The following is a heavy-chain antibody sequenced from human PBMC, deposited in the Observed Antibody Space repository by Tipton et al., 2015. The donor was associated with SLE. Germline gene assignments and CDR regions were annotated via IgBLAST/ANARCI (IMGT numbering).Heavy chain of an antibody. D-gene: IGHD5-12*01. CDR1: GGSISSYY. V-gene: IGHV4-59*12. Sequence: TLSLTCTVSGGSISSYYWSWIRQPPGKGLEWIGYIYYSGSTNYNPSLKSRVTISLDTSKNQFSLKLSSVTAADTAVYYCARGGGYSGYDGGWFDPWGQGTLVTVSS. CDR2: IYYSGST. CDR3: ARGGGYSGYDGGWFDP. J-gene: IGHJ5*02.